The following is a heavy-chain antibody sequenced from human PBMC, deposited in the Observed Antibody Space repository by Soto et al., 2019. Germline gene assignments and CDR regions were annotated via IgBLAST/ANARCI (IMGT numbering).Heavy chain of an antibody. CDR3: ATSDPYDILTGYFTYYYYGMDV. V-gene: IGHV1-24*01. CDR2: FDPEYGET. J-gene: IGHJ6*02. D-gene: IGHD3-9*01. CDR1: GYTLTELS. Sequence: ASVKVSCKVSGYTLTELSIHWVRQAPGKGLEGMGGFDPEYGETIYAQKFQGRVTMTEDTSTDTAYMELSSLRSEDTAVYYCATSDPYDILTGYFTYYYYGMDVWGPGTTLTVSS.